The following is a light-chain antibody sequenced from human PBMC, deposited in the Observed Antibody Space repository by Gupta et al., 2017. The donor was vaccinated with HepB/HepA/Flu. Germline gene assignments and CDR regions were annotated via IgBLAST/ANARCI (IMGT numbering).Light chain of an antibody. Sequence: EIVMTQSPATLSVSPGESATLSCRASQSVSSSLAWYQQKPGQAHRLLIYGASSRATGIPARFSGSGSGTEFTLTISSLQSEDLAVYYCQQYNDWPQTFGQGTKVEIK. CDR1: QSVSSS. V-gene: IGKV3-15*01. CDR2: GAS. CDR3: QQYNDWPQT. J-gene: IGKJ1*01.